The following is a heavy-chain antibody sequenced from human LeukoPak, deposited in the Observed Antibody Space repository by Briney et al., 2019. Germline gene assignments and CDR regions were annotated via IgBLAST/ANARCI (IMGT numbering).Heavy chain of an antibody. CDR3: ARGSGGMYSSSFPYFDY. J-gene: IGHJ4*02. D-gene: IGHD6-13*01. CDR2: IYYSGST. Sequence: SETLSLTCTVSGGSISSGGYYWSWIRQHPGKGLEWIGYIYYSGSTYYNPSLKSRVTVSVDTSKNQFSLKLSSVTAADTAVYYCARGSGGMYSSSFPYFDYWGQGTLVTVSS. CDR1: GGSISSGGYY. V-gene: IGHV4-31*03.